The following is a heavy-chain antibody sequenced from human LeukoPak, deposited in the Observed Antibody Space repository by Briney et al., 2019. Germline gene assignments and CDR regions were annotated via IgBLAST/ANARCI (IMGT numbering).Heavy chain of an antibody. Sequence: PSETLSLTCTVSGGSISSYYWSWIRQPPGKGLEWIGYIYYSGSTNYNPSLKSRVTISVDTSKNQFSLKLSSVTAADTAVYYCASGNDILTGYYGETHAFDIWGQGTMVTVSS. V-gene: IGHV4-59*01. CDR1: GGSISSYY. CDR2: IYYSGST. D-gene: IGHD3-9*01. CDR3: ASGNDILTGYYGETHAFDI. J-gene: IGHJ3*02.